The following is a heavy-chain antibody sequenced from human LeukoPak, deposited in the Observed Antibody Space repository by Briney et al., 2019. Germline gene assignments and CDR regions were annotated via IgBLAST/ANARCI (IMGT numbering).Heavy chain of an antibody. J-gene: IGHJ4*02. CDR1: GYSFTSYW. CDR2: IYPGDSDT. CDR3: ARRALTAAADY. V-gene: IGHV5-51*01. D-gene: IGHD6-13*01. Sequence: GESLQISCQGSGYSFTSYWIGWVRQMPGKGLEWMGIIYPGDSDTRYSPSFQGQVTISADKSISTAYLQWSSLKASDTAMYYCARRALTAAADYWGQGTLVTVSS.